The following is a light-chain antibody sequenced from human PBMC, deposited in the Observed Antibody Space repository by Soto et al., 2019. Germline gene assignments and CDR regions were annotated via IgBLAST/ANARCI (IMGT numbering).Light chain of an antibody. CDR2: DAS. CDR3: QQYNSYSWT. CDR1: QRISSS. Sequence: DIPMTQSPSTLSASVGDRVTITCRASQRISSSLAWYQQKPGKAPKLLIYDASSLESGVPSSFSGSGSGTEFTLTISSLQPDDFATYYCQQYNSYSWTFGQGTKVEIK. J-gene: IGKJ1*01. V-gene: IGKV1-5*01.